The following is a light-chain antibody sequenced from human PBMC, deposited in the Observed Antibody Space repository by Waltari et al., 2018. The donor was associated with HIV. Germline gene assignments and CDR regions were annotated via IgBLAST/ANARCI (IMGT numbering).Light chain of an antibody. CDR1: QSISSN. CDR3: QQSHSNPPT. Sequence: DIQMTQSPSSLSASVGDGVTITCRSSQSISSNLNWYQQKTGKAPKLLISEASILQNGVPSRFSGSGSGTDFALTITTLQPEDIATYYCQQSHSNPPTFGQGTKVELK. CDR2: EAS. V-gene: IGKV1-39*01. J-gene: IGKJ1*01.